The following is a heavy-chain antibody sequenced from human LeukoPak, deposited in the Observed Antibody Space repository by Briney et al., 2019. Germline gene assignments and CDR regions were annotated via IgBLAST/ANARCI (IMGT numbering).Heavy chain of an antibody. J-gene: IGHJ4*02. CDR2: IRYDGSNQ. CDR3: AKGADMYGSGSFFY. Sequence: GGSLRLSCAASGFTFSSYGMHWVRQAPGKGLEWVTFIRYDGSNQYYVDSVKGRFTISRDNSKNTVYLQMDSLRPEDTAVYYCAKGADMYGSGSFFYWGQGTLVTVSS. D-gene: IGHD3-10*01. V-gene: IGHV3-30*02. CDR1: GFTFSSYG.